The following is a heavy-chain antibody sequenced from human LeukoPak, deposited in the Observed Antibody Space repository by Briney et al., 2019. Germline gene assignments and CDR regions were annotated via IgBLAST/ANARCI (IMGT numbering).Heavy chain of an antibody. D-gene: IGHD4-17*01. Sequence: PGGSLRLSCAASGFTFSSYAMSWVRQAPGKGLEWVGRIKSKTDGGTTDYAAPVKGRFTISRDDSKNTLYLQMNSLKTEDTAVYYCTLRRGYYFDYWGQGTLVTVSS. J-gene: IGHJ4*02. CDR1: GFTFSSYA. CDR3: TLRRGYYFDY. V-gene: IGHV3-15*01. CDR2: IKSKTDGGTT.